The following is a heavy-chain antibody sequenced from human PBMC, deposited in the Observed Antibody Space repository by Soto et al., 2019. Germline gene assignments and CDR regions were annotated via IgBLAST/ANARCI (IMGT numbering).Heavy chain of an antibody. J-gene: IGHJ4*02. Sequence: ASVKVSCKASGYSFSFYGINWVRQAPGQGLEWMGWINPSDGNRNFAQKFEDRVTMTTATSTNTVSLELRSLKSDDTAIYYCARSIAAAVDFDYWGQGTLVTVSS. CDR2: INPSDGNR. D-gene: IGHD6-13*01. V-gene: IGHV1-18*01. CDR1: GYSFSFYG. CDR3: ARSIAAAVDFDY.